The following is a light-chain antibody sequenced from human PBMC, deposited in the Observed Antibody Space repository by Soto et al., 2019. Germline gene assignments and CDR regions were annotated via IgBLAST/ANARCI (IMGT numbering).Light chain of an antibody. J-gene: IGKJ1*01. CDR2: GAS. V-gene: IGKV3-15*01. CDR3: QQYNNWPRM. Sequence: EIVMTQSPATLSGSPGERATLSCRASQSVNSHLAWYHQKPGQAPRLLIYGASTRATGIPARFSGSGSGTEFTLTISSLQSEDFAVYYCQQYNNWPRMFGQGTKVEIK. CDR1: QSVNSH.